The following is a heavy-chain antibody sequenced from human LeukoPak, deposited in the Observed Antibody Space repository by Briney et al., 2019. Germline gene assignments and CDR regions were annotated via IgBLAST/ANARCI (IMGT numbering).Heavy chain of an antibody. V-gene: IGHV4-34*01. Sequence: SETLSLTCAVYGGSFSGYYWSWIRQPPGKGLEWIGEINHSGSTNYNPSLKSRVTISVDTSKNQFSLKLSSVTAADTAVYYCARFWVGGMDVWGQGTTVTVSS. CDR3: ARFWVGGMDV. CDR1: GGSFSGYY. CDR2: INHSGST. J-gene: IGHJ6*02. D-gene: IGHD3-16*01.